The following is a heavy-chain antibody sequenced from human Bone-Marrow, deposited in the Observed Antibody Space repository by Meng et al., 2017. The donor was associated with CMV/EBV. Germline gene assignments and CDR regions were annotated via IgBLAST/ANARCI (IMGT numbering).Heavy chain of an antibody. D-gene: IGHD3/OR15-3a*01. CDR3: ARGLSFDY. CDR1: GGSISSSSYY. J-gene: IGHJ4*02. CDR2: IYYSGST. V-gene: IGHV4-31*03. Sequence: SETLSLTCTVSGGSISSSSYYWGWIRQPPGKGLEWIGYIYYSGSTYYNPSLKSRVTISVDTSKNQFSLKLSSVTAADTAVYYCARGLSFDYWGQGTLVTVSS.